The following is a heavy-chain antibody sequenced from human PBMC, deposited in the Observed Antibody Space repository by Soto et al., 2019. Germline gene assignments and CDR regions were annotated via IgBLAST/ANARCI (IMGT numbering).Heavy chain of an antibody. Sequence: WASVKVSCKASGFTFTSSAVQWVRQARGQRLEWIGWIVVGSGNTNYAQKFQERVTITRDMSTSTAYMELSSLRSEDTAVYYCAADLKAGGSYGYWGQGTLVTVSS. CDR3: AADLKAGGSYGY. J-gene: IGHJ4*02. V-gene: IGHV1-58*01. D-gene: IGHD1-26*01. CDR1: GFTFTSSA. CDR2: IVVGSGNT.